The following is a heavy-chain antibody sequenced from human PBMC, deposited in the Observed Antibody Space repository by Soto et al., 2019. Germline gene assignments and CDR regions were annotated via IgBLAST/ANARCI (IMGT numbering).Heavy chain of an antibody. CDR2: IGTAGGA. CDR1: GFTFSSYD. V-gene: IGHV3-13*01. D-gene: IGHD5-18*01. CDR3: FLGVNRGYSYGYDLSYYYYGMDV. J-gene: IGHJ6*02. Sequence: GGSLRLSCAASGFTFSSYDMHWVRQATGKGLEWVSAIGTAGGAYYPGSVKGRFTISGENAKNSLYIQMNSLRAEDTAVYYCFLGVNRGYSYGYDLSYYYYGMDVWGQGTTVTVSS.